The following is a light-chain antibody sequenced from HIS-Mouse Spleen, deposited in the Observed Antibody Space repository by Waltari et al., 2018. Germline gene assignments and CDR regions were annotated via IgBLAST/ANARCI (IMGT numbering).Light chain of an antibody. CDR1: QSISSY. J-gene: IGKJ3*01. CDR2: AAS. CDR3: QQSYSTPFT. V-gene: IGKV1-39*01. Sequence: DIQMTQSPSSLSASVGDRVTITCRASQSISSYLNWYQQKPGKAPKLLIYAASSLQSGGPSMFSGSRSGTDFTLTISSLQPEYFATFDCQQSYSTPFTFGPGTKVDI.